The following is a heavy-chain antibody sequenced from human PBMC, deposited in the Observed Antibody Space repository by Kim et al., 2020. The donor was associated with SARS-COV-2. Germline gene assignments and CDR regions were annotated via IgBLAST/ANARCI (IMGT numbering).Heavy chain of an antibody. J-gene: IGHJ6*02. Sequence: GGSLRLSCAASGFTFDDYGMSWVRQAPGKGLEWVSGINWNGGSTGYADSVKGRFTISRDNAKNSLYLQMNSLRAEDTALYHCARGGSGQPYYYYYYGMDVWGQGTTVTVSS. V-gene: IGHV3-20*01. CDR2: INWNGGST. CDR3: ARGGSGQPYYYYYYGMDV. CDR1: GFTFDDYG. D-gene: IGHD3-10*01.